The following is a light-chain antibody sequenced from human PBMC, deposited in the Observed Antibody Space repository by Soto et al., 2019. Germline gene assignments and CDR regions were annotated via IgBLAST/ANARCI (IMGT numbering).Light chain of an antibody. Sequence: EIVLTQSPDTLSVSPGERATLSCRASQTVGSNLAWYQQKPGQAPRLLIYGASTRASDTPARFSGSGSGTDFTLTISSLQPEDFAVYYCQQYNNWPQTFGQGTKVDIK. CDR1: QTVGSN. V-gene: IGKV3D-15*01. CDR2: GAS. J-gene: IGKJ1*01. CDR3: QQYNNWPQT.